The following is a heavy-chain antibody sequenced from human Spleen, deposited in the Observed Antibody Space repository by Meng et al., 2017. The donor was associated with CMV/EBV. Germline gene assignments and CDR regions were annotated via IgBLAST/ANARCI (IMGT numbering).Heavy chain of an antibody. Sequence: ASVKVSCKASGYTLIDYYIHWVRQAPGQGLEWMGWISAYNGNTNYAQKLQGRVTMTTDTSTSTAYMELRSLRSDDTAVYYCARMGIVLQNYYYYYGMDVWGQGTTVTVSS. CDR1: GYTLIDYY. CDR3: ARMGIVLQNYYYYYGMDV. D-gene: IGHD2/OR15-2a*01. J-gene: IGHJ6*02. V-gene: IGHV1-18*01. CDR2: ISAYNGNT.